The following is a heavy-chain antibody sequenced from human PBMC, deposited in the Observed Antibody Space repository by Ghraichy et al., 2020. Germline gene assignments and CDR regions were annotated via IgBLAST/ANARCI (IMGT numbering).Heavy chain of an antibody. V-gene: IGHV4-38-2*02. CDR2: IHYSGST. D-gene: IGHD1-26*01. J-gene: IGHJ6*02. Sequence: ESLNISCTVSGYSLSSGYYWGWIRQSPGKGLEWLGSIHYSGSTYNNPSLKSRVIISVDTSKNQFFLKVSPVTAADTAVYHCARDRSRYTGSYYYYYGIDVWGQGTTVTVSS. CDR1: GYSLSSGYY. CDR3: ARDRSRYTGSYYYYYGIDV.